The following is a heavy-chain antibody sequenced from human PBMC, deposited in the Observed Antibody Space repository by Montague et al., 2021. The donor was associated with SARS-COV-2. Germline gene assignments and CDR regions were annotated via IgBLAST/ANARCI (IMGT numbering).Heavy chain of an antibody. J-gene: IGHJ4*02. D-gene: IGHD3-22*01. CDR3: ATLKRPEYYNSGYYCFDS. CDR1: GFSIRTSNYY. V-gene: IGHV4-39*01. CDR2: IYRSAST. Sequence: SETLSPTRSVSGFSIRTSNYYWGWVRQPPGKGLEWIGAIYRSASTYQXPSLRGRITLSVDTSKNQFSLKLNFVTAAATGLYYCATLKRPEYYNSGYYCFDSWGQGTMVTVSS.